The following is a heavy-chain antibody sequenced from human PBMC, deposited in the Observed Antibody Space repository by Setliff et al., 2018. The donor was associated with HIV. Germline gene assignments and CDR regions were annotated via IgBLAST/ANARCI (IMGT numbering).Heavy chain of an antibody. CDR1: GVSVGSGDYY. CDR3: ATRPRIAARPFDY. Sequence: TLSLTCSVSGVSVGSGDYYWHWIRQHPEKALEWIGYIFHSGDTYYNPSLKSRISMSVDTSRNQFSLELTSLTAADTAVYYCATRPRIAARPFDYWGQGMLVTVSS. D-gene: IGHD6-6*01. J-gene: IGHJ4*02. CDR2: IFHSGDT. V-gene: IGHV4-31*03.